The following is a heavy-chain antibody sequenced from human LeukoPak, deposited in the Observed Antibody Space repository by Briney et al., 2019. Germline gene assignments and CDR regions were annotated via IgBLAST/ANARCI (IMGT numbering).Heavy chain of an antibody. CDR2: IIPILGIA. J-gene: IGHJ4*02. Sequence: SVKVSCKASGGTFSSYAISWVRQAPGQGLEWMGRIIPILGIANYAQKFQGRVTITADKSTSTAYMELSSLRSEDTAVYYCARGGAQDYYGSGKFDYWGQGTLVTVSS. V-gene: IGHV1-69*04. CDR1: GGTFSSYA. D-gene: IGHD3-10*01. CDR3: ARGGAQDYYGSGKFDY.